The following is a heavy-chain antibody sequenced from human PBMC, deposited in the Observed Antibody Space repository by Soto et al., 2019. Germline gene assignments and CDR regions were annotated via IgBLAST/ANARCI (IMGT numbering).Heavy chain of an antibody. CDR2: ISAYNGNT. V-gene: IGHV1-18*01. D-gene: IGHD2-2*01. CDR1: GYTFTNYD. CDR3: AREDCSSTSCYAFDI. J-gene: IGHJ3*02. Sequence: ASVKVSCKTSGYTFTNYDINWVRQAPGQGLEWMGWISAYNGNTNYAQKLQGRVTMTTDTSTSTAYMELRSLRSDDTAVYYCAREDCSSTSCYAFDIWGQGTMVTVSS.